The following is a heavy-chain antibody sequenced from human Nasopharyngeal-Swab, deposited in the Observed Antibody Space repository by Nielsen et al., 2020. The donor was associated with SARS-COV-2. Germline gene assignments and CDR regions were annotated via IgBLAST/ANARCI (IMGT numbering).Heavy chain of an antibody. V-gene: IGHV3-33*01. CDR2: IWYDGSNK. Sequence: GGSLRLSCAASGFTFSSYGMHWVRQAPGKGLEWVAVIWYDGSNKYYADSVKGRFTISRDDSKNTLYLQMNSLRAEDTAVYYCARDVNGSPLGYWGQGTLVTVSS. CDR3: ARDVNGSPLGY. J-gene: IGHJ4*02. CDR1: GFTFSSYG. D-gene: IGHD2-15*01.